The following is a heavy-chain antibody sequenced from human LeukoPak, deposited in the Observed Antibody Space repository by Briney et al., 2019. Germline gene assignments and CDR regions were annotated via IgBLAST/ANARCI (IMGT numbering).Heavy chain of an antibody. CDR2: IYYSGTT. D-gene: IGHD6-13*01. CDR3: ARGVYIAAAQYGY. CDR1: GGSIGNYY. V-gene: IGHV4-59*01. J-gene: IGHJ4*02. Sequence: SETLSLTCTVSGGSIGNYYWSWIRQPPGKGLEWIGYIYYSGTTNYNPSLKSRVTISVDTSRNQFSLKLNSVTAADTAVYYCARGVYIAAAQYGYWGQGTLVTVSS.